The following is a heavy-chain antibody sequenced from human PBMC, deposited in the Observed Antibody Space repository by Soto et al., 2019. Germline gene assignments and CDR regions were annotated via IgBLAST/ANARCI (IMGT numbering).Heavy chain of an antibody. CDR3: ARDRAMVRGVHTPWPHSRGMDV. CDR1: EFTVSSNY. Sequence: TGGSLRLSCTASEFTVSSNYMSWVRQAPGKGLEGVSIIYSGGSTDNTDSVKGRFTISRDNSKNTLYLQMNSLRAEDTAVYYCARDRAMVRGVHTPWPHSRGMDVWGQGTTVTVSS. V-gene: IGHV3-66*01. D-gene: IGHD3-10*01. CDR2: IYSGGST. J-gene: IGHJ6*02.